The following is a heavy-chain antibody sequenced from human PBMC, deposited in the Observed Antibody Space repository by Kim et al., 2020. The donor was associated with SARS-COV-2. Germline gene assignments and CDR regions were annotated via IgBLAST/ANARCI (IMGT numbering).Heavy chain of an antibody. V-gene: IGHV1-3*01. J-gene: IGHJ4*02. CDR2: INGGNGNT. Sequence: ASVKFSCKASGYTFTTFALYWVRRAPGQRLEWMGWINGGNGNTRYSQKFQARVSITRDTSATTAYLELSGLKSEDTAVYYCTREAGAGSFVYWGQGTLVTVSS. CDR3: TREAGAGSFVY. D-gene: IGHD6-19*01. CDR1: GYTFTTFA.